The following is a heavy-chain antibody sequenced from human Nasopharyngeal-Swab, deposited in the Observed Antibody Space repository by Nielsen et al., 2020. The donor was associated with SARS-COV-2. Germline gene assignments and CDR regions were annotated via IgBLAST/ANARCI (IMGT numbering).Heavy chain of an antibody. J-gene: IGHJ4*02. V-gene: IGHV1-18*01. D-gene: IGHD5-18*01. CDR3: ARDFRDTAMDLPDY. Sequence: ASVKVSCKASGYTFTSYGISWVRQAPGQGLEWMGWISAYNGNTNYAQKLQGRVTMTTDTSTSTAHMELRSLRSDDTAVYYCARDFRDTAMDLPDYWGQGTLVTVSS. CDR2: ISAYNGNT. CDR1: GYTFTSYG.